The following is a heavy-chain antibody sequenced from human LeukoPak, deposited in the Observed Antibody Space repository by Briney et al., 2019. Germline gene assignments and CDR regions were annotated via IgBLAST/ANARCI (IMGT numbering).Heavy chain of an antibody. CDR1: GFTFSDYY. CDR3: ARDWYCSSSICYTDRNWFDP. CDR2: ISLTITYT. J-gene: IGHJ5*02. Sequence: GGSLRLSCAASGFTFSDYYMSWIRQAPGKGRDWVAYISLTITYTDYADSVKGRFTISRDNAKNLLFLQMNSLRPEDTAVYYCARDWYCSSSICYTDRNWFDPWGQGTLVTVSS. V-gene: IGHV3-11*05. D-gene: IGHD2-2*02.